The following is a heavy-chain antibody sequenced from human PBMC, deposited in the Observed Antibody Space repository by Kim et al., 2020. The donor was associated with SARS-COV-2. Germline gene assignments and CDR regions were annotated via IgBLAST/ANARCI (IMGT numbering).Heavy chain of an antibody. CDR1: GFTFGDYA. V-gene: IGHV3-49*03. J-gene: IGHJ4*02. D-gene: IGHD1-26*01. Sequence: GGSLRLSCTTSGFTFGDYAVSWFRQAPGKGLEWVGSIRSKGYGGTIDSAASVKGRFAISRDDSKSIAYLTMNSLRIEDTALYSCSRGPRSGSFAYWGQGT. CDR2: IRSKGYGGTI. CDR3: SRGPRSGSFAY.